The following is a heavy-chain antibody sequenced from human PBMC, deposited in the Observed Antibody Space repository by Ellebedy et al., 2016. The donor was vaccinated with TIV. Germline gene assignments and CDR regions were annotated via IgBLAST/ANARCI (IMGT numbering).Heavy chain of an antibody. V-gene: IGHV3-53*01. Sequence: GESLKISCAASGFSVTNNYMSWVRQAPGQGLEWVSLIYAGGTTNYADSVKGRFTISRDNAKNSVYLRMNTLRVEDTAVYHCVRDGAYGDYSPGYYGMDVWGQGTTVTVSS. CDR3: VRDGAYGDYSPGYYGMDV. CDR2: IYAGGTT. D-gene: IGHD3-22*01. J-gene: IGHJ6*02. CDR1: GFSVTNNY.